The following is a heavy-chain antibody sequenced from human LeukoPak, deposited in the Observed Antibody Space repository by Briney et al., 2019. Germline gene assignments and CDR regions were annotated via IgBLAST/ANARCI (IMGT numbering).Heavy chain of an antibody. J-gene: IGHJ3*02. D-gene: IGHD3-10*01. CDR1: GFTVSSNY. V-gene: IGHV3-66*01. CDR2: IYSGGST. CDR3: ARLLWFGELLVDDAFDI. Sequence: GGSLRLSCEASGFTVSSNYMSWVRQAPGKGLEWVSVIYSGGSTYYADSVKGRFTISRDNSKNTLYLQMNSLRAEDTAVYYCARLLWFGELLVDDAFDIWGQGTMVTVSS.